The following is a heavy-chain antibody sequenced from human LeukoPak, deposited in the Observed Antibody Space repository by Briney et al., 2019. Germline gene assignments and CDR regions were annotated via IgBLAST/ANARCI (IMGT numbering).Heavy chain of an antibody. CDR3: ARQNYGSAPLRY. CDR1: GGSISSYY. D-gene: IGHD3-10*01. Sequence: PETLSLTCTVSGGSISSYYWSWIRQPAGKGLEWIGRIYTSGSTNYNPSLKSRVTMSVDTSKNQFSLKLSSVTAADTAVYFCARQNYGSAPLRYWGQGTLVTVSS. J-gene: IGHJ4*02. CDR2: IYTSGST. V-gene: IGHV4-4*07.